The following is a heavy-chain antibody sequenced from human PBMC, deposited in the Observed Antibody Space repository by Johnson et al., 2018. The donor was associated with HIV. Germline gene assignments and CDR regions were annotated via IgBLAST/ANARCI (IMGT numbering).Heavy chain of an antibody. Sequence: VQLVESGGGLVQPGGSLRLSCAASGFTFSSYDMHWVRQAPGKGLEYVSAISSNGGSTYYANSVKGRFTISRDNSKNTLYLQMNSLRAEDTAVYYCANVRWPDAFDIWGQGTMVTVSS. J-gene: IGHJ3*02. V-gene: IGHV3-64*01. D-gene: IGHD4-23*01. CDR1: GFTFSSYD. CDR2: ISSNGGST. CDR3: ANVRWPDAFDI.